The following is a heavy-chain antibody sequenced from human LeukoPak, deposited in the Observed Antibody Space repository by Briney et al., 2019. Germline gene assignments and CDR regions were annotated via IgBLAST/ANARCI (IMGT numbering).Heavy chain of an antibody. CDR3: ARDLRGWYGNDAFDI. CDR1: GFTSSSYA. J-gene: IGHJ3*02. Sequence: PGGSLRLSCAASGFTSSSYAMSWVRQAPGKGLEWVSAISGSGGSTYYADSVKGRFTISRDNAKNSLYLQMNSLRAEDTAVYYCARDLRGWYGNDAFDIWGQGTMVTVSS. D-gene: IGHD6-19*01. CDR2: ISGSGGST. V-gene: IGHV3-23*01.